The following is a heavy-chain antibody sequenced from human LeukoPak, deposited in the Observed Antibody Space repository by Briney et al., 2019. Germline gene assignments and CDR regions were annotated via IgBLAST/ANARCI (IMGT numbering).Heavy chain of an antibody. V-gene: IGHV3-15*01. CDR3: TTVKGARVRASIVVFDL. J-gene: IGHJ3*01. D-gene: IGHD3-10*01. Sequence: PGGSLRLSCAASGFTFSNAWMSWVRQAPGKGLEWVGRIKSKTDGGTTDYAAPVKGRFTISRDDSKNTLYLLMNSLKTEDTAVYYCTTVKGARVRASIVVFDLWGKGTMVTVSS. CDR2: IKSKTDGGTT. CDR1: GFTFSNAW.